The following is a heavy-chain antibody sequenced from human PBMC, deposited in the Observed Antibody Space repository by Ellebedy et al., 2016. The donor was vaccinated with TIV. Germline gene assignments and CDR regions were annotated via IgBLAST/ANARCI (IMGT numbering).Heavy chain of an antibody. V-gene: IGHV4-4*07. D-gene: IGHD6-13*01. CDR3: AKGGSASWYGAF. Sequence: SETLSLXCNVSGGSISGSYWSWVRQPAGKGLEWIGRIYSSGSTNYNPSLKSRVTMSVDTSNNQFSLILSSVTAADSGMYYCAKGGSASWYGAFWGQGVLVTVAS. CDR1: GGSISGSY. CDR2: IYSSGST. J-gene: IGHJ4*02.